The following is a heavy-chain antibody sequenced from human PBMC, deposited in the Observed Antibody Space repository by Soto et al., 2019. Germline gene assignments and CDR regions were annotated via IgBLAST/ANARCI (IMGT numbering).Heavy chain of an antibody. Sequence: SETLSLTCTVSGGSINNFYWSWVRQPAGKGLEWIGRIFSSGSTSFNPSLESRVAMSVDTSKNHFSLNLSSVTAADMAVYYCAREGSYSAYNFAHGIQLWSFDFWGQGALVTVSS. CDR1: GGSINNFY. CDR3: AREGSYSAYNFAHGIQLWSFDF. CDR2: IFSSGST. D-gene: IGHD5-12*01. J-gene: IGHJ4*02. V-gene: IGHV4-4*07.